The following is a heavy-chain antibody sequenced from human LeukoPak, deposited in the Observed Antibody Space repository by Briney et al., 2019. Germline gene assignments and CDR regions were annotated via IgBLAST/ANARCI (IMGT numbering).Heavy chain of an antibody. CDR2: ITGSGGST. CDR1: GFTFSSYG. V-gene: IGHV3-23*01. Sequence: GGSLRLSCAASGFTFSSYGMSWVRQAPGKGLEWVSAITGSGGSTYYADSVKGRFAISRDNSKNTLYLQMSSLRAEDTAVYYCAKAPHRVLNLGYCSGGNCWVDYWGQGTLVTVSS. CDR3: AKAPHRVLNLGYCSGGNCWVDY. D-gene: IGHD2-15*01. J-gene: IGHJ4*02.